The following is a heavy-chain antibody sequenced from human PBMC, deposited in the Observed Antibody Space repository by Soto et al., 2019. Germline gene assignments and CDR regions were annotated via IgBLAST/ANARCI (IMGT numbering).Heavy chain of an antibody. V-gene: IGHV2-70*11. D-gene: IGHD3-16*02. CDR2: IDWDDDK. Sequence: KSGPTLVNPTQTLTLTCTFSGFSLSTSGMCVSWIRQPPGKALEWLARIDWDDDKYYSTSLKTRLTISKDTSKNQVVLTMTNMDPVDTATYYCARTSFLFGGVIVMAFDIWGQGTMVTVSS. CDR1: GFSLSTSGMC. CDR3: ARTSFLFGGVIVMAFDI. J-gene: IGHJ3*02.